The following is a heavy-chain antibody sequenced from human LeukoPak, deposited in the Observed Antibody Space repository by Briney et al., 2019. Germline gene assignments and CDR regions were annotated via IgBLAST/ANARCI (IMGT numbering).Heavy chain of an antibody. Sequence: SETLSLTCTVSGDSISSSHYYWGWIRQPPGKGLEWIGSIYYSGNTHYSPSLKSRVTISVDTSKNQFSLRLSSVTAADTAVYYCARWSSTHFFDYWGQGTLVTVSS. J-gene: IGHJ4*02. CDR2: IYYSGNT. CDR3: ARWSSTHFFDY. CDR1: GDSISSSHYY. D-gene: IGHD2-2*01. V-gene: IGHV4-39*07.